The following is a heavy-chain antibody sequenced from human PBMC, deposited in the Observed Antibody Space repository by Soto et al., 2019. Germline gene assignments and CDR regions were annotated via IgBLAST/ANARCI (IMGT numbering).Heavy chain of an antibody. D-gene: IGHD3-22*01. CDR2: IIPIFGTA. J-gene: IGHJ6*02. Sequence: QVQLVQSGAEVKKPGSSVKVSCKASGGTFSSYAISWVRQAPGQGLERMGGIIPIFGTANYAQKFQGRVTITADESTSTAYMELSSLRSEDTAVYYCARDGDDSSGYYPSGYYYYGMDVWGQGTTVTVSS. CDR1: GGTFSSYA. V-gene: IGHV1-69*01. CDR3: ARDGDDSSGYYPSGYYYYGMDV.